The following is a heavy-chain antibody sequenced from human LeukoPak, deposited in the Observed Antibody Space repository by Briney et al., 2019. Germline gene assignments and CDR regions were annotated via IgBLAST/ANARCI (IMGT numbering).Heavy chain of an antibody. V-gene: IGHV3-30*04. Sequence: GGSLRLSCAASGFTFSSYAMHWVRQAPGKGLEWVAVILNDGSNKYYADSVKGRFTISRDNSKNTLNLQMNSLRTEDTAVYYCARPLRFYYFYYGMDVWGQGTTVTVSS. CDR2: ILNDGSNK. D-gene: IGHD5/OR15-5a*01. J-gene: IGHJ6*02. CDR3: ARPLRFYYFYYGMDV. CDR1: GFTFSSYA.